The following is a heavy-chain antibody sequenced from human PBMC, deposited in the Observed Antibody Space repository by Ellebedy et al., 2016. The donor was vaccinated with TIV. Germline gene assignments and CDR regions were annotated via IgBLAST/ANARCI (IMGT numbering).Heavy chain of an antibody. CDR1: GSTFSKYG. J-gene: IGHJ6*02. CDR3: ATERRNYYNGMDV. Sequence: PGGSLRLSCEASGSTFSKYGLHWVRQAPGKGMEWVAAIWYDGSNIYYADSVKGRFTISRNNYENTLYLQMNSLKAKDTGVDYCATERRNYYNGMDVWGQGTTVTVSS. CDR2: IWYDGSNI. V-gene: IGHV3-33*01. D-gene: IGHD2/OR15-2a*01.